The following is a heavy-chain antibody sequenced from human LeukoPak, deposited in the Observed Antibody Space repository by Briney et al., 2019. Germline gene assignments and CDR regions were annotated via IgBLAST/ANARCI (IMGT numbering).Heavy chain of an antibody. CDR1: GFTFNNYC. Sequence: PGGSLRLSCAASGFTFNNYCMHWVRQAPGKGPVWVSRINGDGSNTHSADSVKGRFTISRDNAKNTLYLQMNSLRAEDMAVYYCTREPNGTYWYFDLWGRGTLVTVSS. CDR3: TREPNGTYWYFDL. D-gene: IGHD2-8*01. CDR2: INGDGSNT. V-gene: IGHV3-74*01. J-gene: IGHJ2*01.